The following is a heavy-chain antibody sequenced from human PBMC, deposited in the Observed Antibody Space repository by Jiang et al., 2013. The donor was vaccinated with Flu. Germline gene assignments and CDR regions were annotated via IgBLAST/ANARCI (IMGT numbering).Heavy chain of an antibody. Sequence: GAEVKKPGASVKVSCKASGYTFTGYFIHWVRQAPGQGLEWMGRINPNSGGTNYAQKFQGRVTMTRDTSISTAYMELSRLRSDDTAVYYCARGDYGDSPFQHYYGMDVWGQGTTVTVSS. V-gene: IGHV1-2*02. CDR3: ARGDYGDSPFQHYYGMDV. CDR2: INPNSGGT. CDR1: GYTFTGYF. D-gene: IGHD4-17*01. J-gene: IGHJ6*02.